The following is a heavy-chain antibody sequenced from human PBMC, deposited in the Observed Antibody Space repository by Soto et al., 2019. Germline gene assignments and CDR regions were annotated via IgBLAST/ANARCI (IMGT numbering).Heavy chain of an antibody. CDR1: GYTFINFG. CDR3: ARDCSGGNCYGGYYYYGMDV. CDR2: ISPYNGNT. V-gene: IGHV1-18*01. J-gene: IGHJ6*02. Sequence: ASVKVSCKASGYTFINFGISWVRRAPGQGLECMGWISPYNGNTNYAQKLQGRVTMTTDTSTSTAYMELRSLRSDDTAVYFCARDCSGGNCYGGYYYYGMDVWGQGTTVTVSS. D-gene: IGHD2-15*01.